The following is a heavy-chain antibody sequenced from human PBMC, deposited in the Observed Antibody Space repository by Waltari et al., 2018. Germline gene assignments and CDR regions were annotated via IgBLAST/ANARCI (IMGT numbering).Heavy chain of an antibody. Sequence: QVQLQESGPGLVKPSETLSLTCTVSGGSISSHYWSWIRQPPGKGLEWIGYIYYSGSTNSNPALTSRVTISVDTSKTQFSLKLSSVTAADTAVYYCARGSYSSGWYEDYFDYWGQGTLVTVSS. J-gene: IGHJ4*02. CDR2: IYYSGST. D-gene: IGHD6-19*01. CDR3: ARGSYSSGWYEDYFDY. V-gene: IGHV4-59*11. CDR1: GGSISSHY.